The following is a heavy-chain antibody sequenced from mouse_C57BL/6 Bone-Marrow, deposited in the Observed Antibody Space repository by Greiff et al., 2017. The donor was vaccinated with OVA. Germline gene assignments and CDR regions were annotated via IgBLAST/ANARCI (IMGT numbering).Heavy chain of an antibody. D-gene: IGHD2-4*01. CDR2: IYPGSGNT. J-gene: IGHJ4*01. Sequence: VQLQESGAELVRPGASVKLSCKASGYTFTDYYINWVKQRPGQGLEWIARIYPGSGNTYYNEKFKGKATLTAEKSSSTAYMQLSSLTSEDSAVYFCARNDYDARGYAMDYWGQGTSVTVSS. CDR1: GYTFTDYY. CDR3: ARNDYDARGYAMDY. V-gene: IGHV1-76*01.